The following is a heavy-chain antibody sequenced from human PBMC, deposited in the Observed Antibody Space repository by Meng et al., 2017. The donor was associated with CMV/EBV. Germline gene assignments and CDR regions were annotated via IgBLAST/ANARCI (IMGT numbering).Heavy chain of an antibody. V-gene: IGHV1-69*02. D-gene: IGHD6-6*01. CDR1: GGTFSSYT. Sequence: SVKVSCKASGGTFSSYTISWVRQAPGQGLEWMGRIIPILGIANYAQKFQGRVTITADKSTSTAYMELSSLRSEDTAVYYCAKGTSSSSEFGYYYYGMDVWGQGTTVTVSS. CDR2: IIPILGIA. CDR3: AKGTSSSSEFGYYYYGMDV. J-gene: IGHJ6*02.